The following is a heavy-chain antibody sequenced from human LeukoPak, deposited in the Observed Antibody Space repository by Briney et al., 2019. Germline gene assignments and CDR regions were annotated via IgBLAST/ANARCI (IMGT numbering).Heavy chain of an antibody. J-gene: IGHJ6*02. D-gene: IGHD4-17*01. CDR3: ARDITVTTFGYYYGMDV. CDR2: IYYSGST. Sequence: SETLSLTCTVSGGSISSYYWSWIRQPPGKGLEWIGYIYYSGSTYYNPSLKSRVTISVDTSKNQFSLKLSSVTAADTAVYYCARDITVTTFGYYYGMDVWGQGTTVTVSS. CDR1: GGSISSYY. V-gene: IGHV4-59*06.